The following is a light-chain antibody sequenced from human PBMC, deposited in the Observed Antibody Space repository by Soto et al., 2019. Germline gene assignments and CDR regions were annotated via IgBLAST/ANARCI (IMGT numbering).Light chain of an antibody. V-gene: IGLV1-40*01. CDR2: GNI. CDR1: SSNLGAPYD. J-gene: IGLJ2*01. CDR3: QSYDSSLV. Sequence: QAVVTQPPSVSGAPGQTVIISCSGSSSNLGAPYDVNWYQQVPGTAPKLLIYGNINRPSGVPDRFSGSKSGTSASLAITGLQAEDEAEYYCQSYDSSLVFGGGTKLTVL.